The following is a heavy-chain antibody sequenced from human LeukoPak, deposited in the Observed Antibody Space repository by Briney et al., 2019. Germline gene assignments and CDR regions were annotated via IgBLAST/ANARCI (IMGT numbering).Heavy chain of an antibody. D-gene: IGHD3-22*01. CDR2: INHSGST. CDR1: GGSFSGYY. J-gene: IGHJ4*02. Sequence: PSETLSLTRAVYGGSFSGYYWSWIRQPPGKGLEWIGEINHSGSTNYNPSLKSRVTISVDTSKNQFSLKLTSVTAADTAVYYCARGPYDSSGYPQPIDYYFDYWGQGTLATVSS. V-gene: IGHV4-34*01. CDR3: ARGPYDSSGYPQPIDYYFDY.